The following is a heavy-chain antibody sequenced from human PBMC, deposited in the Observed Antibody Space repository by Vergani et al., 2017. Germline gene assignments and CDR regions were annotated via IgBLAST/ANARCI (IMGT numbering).Heavy chain of an antibody. CDR1: GFSFRGHG. V-gene: IGHV3-21*04. J-gene: IGHJ4*02. CDR2: ISSSSSYI. CDR3: AREERSNTSPFVGD. Sequence: VHLVESGGGVVQPGRSLTLSCVASGFSFRGHGMNWVRQAPGKGLEWVSSISSSSSYIYYADSVKGRFTISRDNSKNTVYLQMNSLKAEDRATYYCAREERSNTSPFVGDWGQGTLVTV. D-gene: IGHD2/OR15-2a*01.